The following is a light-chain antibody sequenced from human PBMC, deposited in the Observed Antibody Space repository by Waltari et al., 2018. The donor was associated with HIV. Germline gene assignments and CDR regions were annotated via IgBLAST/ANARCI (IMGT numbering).Light chain of an antibody. Sequence: QSVLTQPPSVSGAPGQRVTISCTGTSSNIGAGYDVHWYQQLPGTAPKLLIYANIHRPSGVPDRFSVSKSATSASLAITGLQAEDEADYFCQSYDSSLSAYVVFGVGTKLTVL. CDR2: ANI. J-gene: IGLJ2*01. CDR3: QSYDSSLSAYVV. CDR1: SSNIGAGYD. V-gene: IGLV1-40*01.